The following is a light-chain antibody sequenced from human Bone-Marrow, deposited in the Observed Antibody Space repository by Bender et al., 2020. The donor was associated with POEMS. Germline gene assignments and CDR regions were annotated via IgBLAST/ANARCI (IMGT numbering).Light chain of an antibody. CDR2: SDN. Sequence: QSVLTQPPSASGTPGQRVTISCSGSNSNIGTNAVNWYQQFPGTAPQLLIYSDNQRPSGVPDRFYAFKSGTSASLANSGLQSEDEADYCCTAWDAGLSGGGFGGGTKMT. J-gene: IGLJ3*02. CDR1: NSNIGTNA. V-gene: IGLV1-44*01. CDR3: TAWDAGLSGGG.